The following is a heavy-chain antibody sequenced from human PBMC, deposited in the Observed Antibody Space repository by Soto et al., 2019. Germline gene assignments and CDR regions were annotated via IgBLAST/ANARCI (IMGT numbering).Heavy chain of an antibody. D-gene: IGHD2-15*01. J-gene: IGHJ4*02. CDR3: AKDIVVVVAATQA. V-gene: IGHV3-9*01. CDR1: GFTFDDYA. CDR2: ISWNSGSI. Sequence: EVQLVESGGGLVQPGRSLRLSCAASGFTFDDYAMHWVRQAPGKGLEWVSGISWNSGSIGYADSVKGRFTISRDNAKNSLYLQMNSLRAEDTALYYCAKDIVVVVAATQARGQGTLVTVSS.